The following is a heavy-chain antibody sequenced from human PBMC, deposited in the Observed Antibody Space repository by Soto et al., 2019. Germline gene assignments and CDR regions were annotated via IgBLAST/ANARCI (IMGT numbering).Heavy chain of an antibody. J-gene: IGHJ4*02. V-gene: IGHV1-69*06. CDR3: AAAGGKVVTNV. Sequence: SLKVSCNASGGTFSSYAISWVRQAPGQGLEWMGGIIPIFGTANYAQKFQGRVTITSDKSTSTDYMELSSLRSEDTAVYYCAAAGGKVVTNVWGQGTLVTXSS. CDR1: GGTFSSYA. D-gene: IGHD4-4*01. CDR2: IIPIFGTA.